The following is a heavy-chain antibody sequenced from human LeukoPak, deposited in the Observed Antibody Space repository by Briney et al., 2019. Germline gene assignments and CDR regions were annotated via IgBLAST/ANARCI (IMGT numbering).Heavy chain of an antibody. CDR3: ARTAPWYSSSWYNWFDP. V-gene: IGHV4-39*01. CDR1: GGSISTSYYY. D-gene: IGHD6-13*01. Sequence: SETLSLTCTVSGGSISTSYYYWGWVRQPPGKGLEWIGNIHNSESTYYNPSLKSRVTISVDTSKNQFSLKLSSVTAADTAVYYCARTAPWYSSSWYNWFDPWGQGTLVTVSS. J-gene: IGHJ5*02. CDR2: IHNSEST.